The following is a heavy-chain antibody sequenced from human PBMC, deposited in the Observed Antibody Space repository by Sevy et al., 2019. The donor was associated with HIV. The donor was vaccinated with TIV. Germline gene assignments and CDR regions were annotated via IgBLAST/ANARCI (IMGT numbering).Heavy chain of an antibody. V-gene: IGHV3-7*01. CDR1: GFTFSSNW. Sequence: GGSLRLSCATSGFTFSSNWMTWVRQAPGKGLEWVANVKQDMSEKYYADSVKGRFTISRDNPKNSLYLEMNNLRAEDTAVYYCARAQQITMLVVIGGLYFDFWGQGTLVTVSS. CDR3: ARAQQITMLVVIGGLYFDF. CDR2: VKQDMSEK. D-gene: IGHD3-22*01. J-gene: IGHJ4*02.